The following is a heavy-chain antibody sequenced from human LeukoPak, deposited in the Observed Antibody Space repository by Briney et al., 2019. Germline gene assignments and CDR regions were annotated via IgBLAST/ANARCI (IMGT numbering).Heavy chain of an antibody. Sequence: GASVKVSCKASGYTFTSYAMHWVRQAPGQRLEWMGWINAGNGNTKYSQKFQGRVTITRDTSTSTAYMELRSLRSDDTAVYYCARDAGSSVSYGMDVWGQGTTVTVSS. CDR3: ARDAGSSVSYGMDV. J-gene: IGHJ6*02. D-gene: IGHD6-13*01. CDR1: GYTFTSYA. CDR2: INAGNGNT. V-gene: IGHV1-3*01.